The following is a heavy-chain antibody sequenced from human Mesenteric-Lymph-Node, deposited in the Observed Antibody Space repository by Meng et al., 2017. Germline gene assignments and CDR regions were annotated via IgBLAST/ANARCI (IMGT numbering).Heavy chain of an antibody. CDR1: GGSLSSRNW. Sequence: QVQLQGSGPGLVKPSQTLSLTCTVSGGSLSSRNWWSWVRQPPGKGLEWIGEIYHSGSTNYNPSLKSRVTISVDESKNQFSLRLSSVTAADTAVYYCARVGAYCGGDCYHPRWGQGTLVTVSS. V-gene: IGHV4-4*02. J-gene: IGHJ4*02. CDR3: ARVGAYCGGDCYHPR. D-gene: IGHD2-21*02. CDR2: IYHSGST.